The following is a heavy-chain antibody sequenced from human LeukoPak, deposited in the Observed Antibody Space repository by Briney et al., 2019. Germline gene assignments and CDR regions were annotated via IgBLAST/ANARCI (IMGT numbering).Heavy chain of an antibody. D-gene: IGHD2/OR15-2a*01. CDR1: GGSISSSSYY. V-gene: IGHV4-39*01. J-gene: IGHJ4*02. CDR2: IYYSGST. Sequence: SETLSLTCTVSGGSISSSSYYWGWIRQPPGKGLEWIGSIYYSGSTYYNPSLKSRVTISVDTSKNQFSLKLSSVTAADTAVYYCASTSQSGGYAIVPLYYFDYWGQGTLVTVSS. CDR3: ASTSQSGGYAIVPLYYFDY.